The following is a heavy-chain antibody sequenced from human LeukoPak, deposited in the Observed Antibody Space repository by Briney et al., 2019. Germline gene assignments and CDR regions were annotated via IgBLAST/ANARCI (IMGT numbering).Heavy chain of an antibody. CDR3: ARHGGSGSYGFSWFDP. Sequence: KSSETLSLTCTVSGGSISSSSYYWGWIRQPPGKGLEWIGSIYYSGSTYYNPSLKSRVTISVDTSKNQFSLKLSSVTAADTAVYYCARHGGSGSYGFSWFDPWGQGTLVTVSS. CDR2: IYYSGST. J-gene: IGHJ5*02. CDR1: GGSISSSSYY. V-gene: IGHV4-39*01. D-gene: IGHD3-10*01.